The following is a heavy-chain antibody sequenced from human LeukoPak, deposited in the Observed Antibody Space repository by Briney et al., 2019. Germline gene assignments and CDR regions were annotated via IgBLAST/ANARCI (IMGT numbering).Heavy chain of an antibody. CDR3: ASSRTTVTTLDP. CDR2: INHSGST. V-gene: IGHV4-34*01. D-gene: IGHD4-17*01. J-gene: IGHJ5*02. Sequence: PSETLSLTCTVSGVSITSYYWSWIRQPPGKGLEWIGEINHSGSTNYSPSLKSRVTISVDTSKNQFSLKLSSVTAADTAVYYCASSRTTVTTLDPWGQGTLVTVSS. CDR1: GVSITSYY.